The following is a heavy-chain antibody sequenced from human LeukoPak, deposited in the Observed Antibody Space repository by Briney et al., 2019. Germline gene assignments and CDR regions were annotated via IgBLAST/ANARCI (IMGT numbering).Heavy chain of an antibody. CDR1: GGSISSGGYY. CDR3: ARDRSSYAKGHYDY. V-gene: IGHV4-39*07. D-gene: IGHD6-6*01. CDR2: IYSSGSA. Sequence: PSETLSLTCAVSGGSISSGGYYWAWIRQPPGKGLEWIGSIYSSGSASYNPSLKSRVSIVLDTSKNQFSLKVTSVTAADTAVYYCARDRSSYAKGHYDYWGQGTLVTVSS. J-gene: IGHJ4*01.